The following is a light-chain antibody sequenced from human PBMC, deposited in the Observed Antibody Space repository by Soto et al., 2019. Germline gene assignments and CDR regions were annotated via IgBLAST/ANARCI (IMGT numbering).Light chain of an antibody. J-gene: IGKJ4*01. V-gene: IGKV3-11*01. CDR1: QSVSSY. Sequence: ESVLTHAAAALSLSPGERATPSCRASQSVSSYLAWYQQKPGQAPRLLIYDASNRATGIPARFSGSGSGTDFTLTISSLEPEDFAVYYCQQRSNWPPTFGGGTKVDIK. CDR2: DAS. CDR3: QQRSNWPPT.